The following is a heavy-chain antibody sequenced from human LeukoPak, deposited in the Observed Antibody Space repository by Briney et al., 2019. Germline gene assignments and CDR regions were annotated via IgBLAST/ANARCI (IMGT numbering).Heavy chain of an antibody. CDR3: ARVGYSSGLGY. CDR1: GGSISSYY. J-gene: IGHJ4*02. D-gene: IGHD6-19*01. Sequence: SSETLSLTCTVSGGSISSYYWSWIRQPPGKGLEWIGYIYYSGSTNYNPSLKSRVTISVDTSKNQFSLKLSSVTAADTAVYYCARVGYSSGLGYWGQGTLVTVSS. CDR2: IYYSGST. V-gene: IGHV4-59*01.